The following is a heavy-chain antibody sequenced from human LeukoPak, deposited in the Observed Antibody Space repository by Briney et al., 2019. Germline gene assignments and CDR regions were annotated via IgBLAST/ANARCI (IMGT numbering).Heavy chain of an antibody. CDR3: ARDRIAAAGTLFDY. V-gene: IGHV4-39*07. CDR2: IYYSGST. J-gene: IGHJ4*02. Sequence: SETLSLTCTVSGGSISSSSYYWGWIRQPPGKGLEWIGSIYYSGSTYYNPSLKSRVTISVDTSKNQFSLKLSSVTAADTAVYYCARDRIAAAGTLFDYWGQGTLVTVSS. CDR1: GGSISSSSYY. D-gene: IGHD6-13*01.